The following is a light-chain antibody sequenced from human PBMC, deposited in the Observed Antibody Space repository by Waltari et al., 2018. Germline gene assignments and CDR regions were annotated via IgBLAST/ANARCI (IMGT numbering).Light chain of an antibody. CDR1: SSDVGGYKY. Sequence: QSALTQPASVSGSPGQSITISCTGTSSDVGGYKYVSWYQQHPGNAPKLMIYEVRNRPSGVANRFSGSKSGNTASLTISGIQAEDEADYYCSSYTSISTVVFGGGTKLTVL. J-gene: IGLJ2*01. V-gene: IGLV2-14*01. CDR3: SSYTSISTVV. CDR2: EVR.